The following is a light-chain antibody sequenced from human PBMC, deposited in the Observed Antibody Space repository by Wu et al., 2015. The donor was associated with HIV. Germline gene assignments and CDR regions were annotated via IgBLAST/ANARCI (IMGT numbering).Light chain of an antibody. J-gene: IGKJ4*01. CDR1: QSVSSN. CDR2: GVS. CDR3: QQYGSSPLT. V-gene: IGKV3-20*01. Sequence: EIVVTQSPATLSVSPGERATLSCRASQSVSSNLAWYQQKPGQAPRLLIYGVSTRATGIPARFSGSGSGTDFTLTISRLEPEDFAVYYCQQYGSSPLTFGGGTKVEIK.